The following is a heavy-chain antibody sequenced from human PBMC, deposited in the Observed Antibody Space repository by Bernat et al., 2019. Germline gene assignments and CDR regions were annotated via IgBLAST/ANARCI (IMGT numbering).Heavy chain of an antibody. CDR1: GFTFSDYS. V-gene: IGHV3-21*01. J-gene: IGHJ4*02. CDR3: ARTYYTSGYYSSGY. D-gene: IGHD3-22*01. CDR2: ISHISSYI. Sequence: EVQLVESGGGLVKPGGSLRLSCAASGFTFSDYSMNWVRQAPGKGLEWVSSISHISSYIYYADSVKGRFTISRDNAKNSLYLQMNSLRAEDTAVYYCARTYYTSGYYSSGYWGQGTLVTVSS.